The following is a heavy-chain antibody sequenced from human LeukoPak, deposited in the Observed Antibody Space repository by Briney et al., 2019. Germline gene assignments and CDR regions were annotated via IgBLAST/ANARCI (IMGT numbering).Heavy chain of an antibody. CDR3: ARGPSYDFWSGYHRRYFDY. Sequence: SETLSLTCAVYGGSFSGSYWSWIRQPPRKGLEWIGEINHSGSTNYNPSLKSRVTISVDTSKNQFSLKLSSVTAADTAVYYCARGPSYDFWSGYHRRYFDYWGQGTLVTVSS. J-gene: IGHJ4*02. CDR1: GGSFSGSY. D-gene: IGHD3-3*01. V-gene: IGHV4-34*01. CDR2: INHSGST.